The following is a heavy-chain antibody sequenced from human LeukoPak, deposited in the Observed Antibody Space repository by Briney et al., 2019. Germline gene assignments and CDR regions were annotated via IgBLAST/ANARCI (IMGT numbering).Heavy chain of an antibody. D-gene: IGHD6-19*01. CDR2: IYTSGST. CDR3: ARGRYSSGWGYYYYMDV. CDR1: GGPISSGRYY. Sequence: SETLSLTCTVSGGPISSGRYYWSWIRQPAGKGLEWIGRIYTSGSTYYNPSLKSRVTISVDTSKNQFSLHLSSVTAAGTAVYYCARGRYSSGWGYYYYMDVWHKGPTVTIPS. V-gene: IGHV4-61*02. J-gene: IGHJ6*03.